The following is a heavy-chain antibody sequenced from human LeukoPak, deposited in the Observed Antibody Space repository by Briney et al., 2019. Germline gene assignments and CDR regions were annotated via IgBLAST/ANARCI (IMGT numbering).Heavy chain of an antibody. J-gene: IGHJ5*02. D-gene: IGHD4-17*01. CDR3: ARGVEVALNDYGDHNWFDP. CDR2: IYYSGST. Sequence: SETLSLTCTVSGGSISSGGYYWSWIRQHPGKGLEWIGYIYYSGSTYYNPSLKSRVTISVDTSKNQFSLKLSSVTAADTAVYYCARGVEVALNDYGDHNWFDPWGQGTLVTVSS. CDR1: GGSISSGGYY. V-gene: IGHV4-31*03.